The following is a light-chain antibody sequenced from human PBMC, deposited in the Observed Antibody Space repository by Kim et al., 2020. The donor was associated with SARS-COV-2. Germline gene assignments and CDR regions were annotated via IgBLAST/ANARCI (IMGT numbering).Light chain of an antibody. CDR1: SSDVGGYNN. V-gene: IGLV2-8*01. Sequence: GQSITISCTGTSSDVGGYNNVSCYQQHPGKAPKLMIYEVSKRPSGVPDRFAGSKSGNTASLTVSGLQAEDEADYYCSSYAGSNNLVFGGGTQLTVL. CDR2: EVS. CDR3: SSYAGSNNLV. J-gene: IGLJ2*01.